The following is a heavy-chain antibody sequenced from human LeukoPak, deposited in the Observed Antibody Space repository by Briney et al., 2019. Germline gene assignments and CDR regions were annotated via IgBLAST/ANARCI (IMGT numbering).Heavy chain of an antibody. CDR3: ARPNAAIAVAGGGYFDY. CDR2: ISYDGSNK. Sequence: GRSLRLSCAASGFTFSSYGMHWVRQAPGKGLEWVAVISYDGSNKYYADSVKGRFTISRDNSKNTLYLQMNSLRAEDTAVYYCARPNAAIAVAGGGYFDYWGQGALVTVSS. D-gene: IGHD6-19*01. J-gene: IGHJ4*02. CDR1: GFTFSSYG. V-gene: IGHV3-30*03.